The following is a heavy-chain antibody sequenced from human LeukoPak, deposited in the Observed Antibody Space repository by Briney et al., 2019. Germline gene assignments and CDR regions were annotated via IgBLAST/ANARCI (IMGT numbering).Heavy chain of an antibody. D-gene: IGHD6-13*01. Sequence: SETLSLTCTVSGYSISSGYYWGWIRQPPGKGLEWIGSIYHSGSTYYNPSLKSRVTISVDTSKNQFSLKLSSVTAADTAVYYCAREAAGKDAFDIWGQGTMVTVSS. J-gene: IGHJ3*02. CDR3: AREAAGKDAFDI. CDR2: IYHSGST. V-gene: IGHV4-38-2*02. CDR1: GYSISSGYY.